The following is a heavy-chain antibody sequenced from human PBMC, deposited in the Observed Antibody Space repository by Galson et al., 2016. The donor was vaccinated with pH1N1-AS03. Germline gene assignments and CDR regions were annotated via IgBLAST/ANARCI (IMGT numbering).Heavy chain of an antibody. CDR1: GGTFTSHA. CDR3: ARGGEFNYGTLDY. V-gene: IGHV1-69*10. J-gene: IGHJ4*02. CDR2: IILSIGMT. D-gene: IGHD1-7*01. Sequence: SVKVSCKASGGTFTSHAVSWMRQAPGQGLEWMGGIILSIGMTHYARDFTDRVTFTADESATTAYMELTSLRYEDTAVFYCARGGEFNYGTLDYWGQGSLVTVSS.